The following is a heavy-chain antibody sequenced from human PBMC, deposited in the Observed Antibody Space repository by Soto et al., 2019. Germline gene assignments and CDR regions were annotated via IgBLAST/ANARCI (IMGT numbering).Heavy chain of an antibody. CDR3: ARDQYGSGGSCYGGYFDY. CDR1: GGTFSSYA. J-gene: IGHJ4*02. V-gene: IGHV1-69*06. CDR2: IIPIFGTA. Sequence: SVKVSCKASGGTFSSYAISWVRQAPGQGLEWMGGIIPIFGTANYAQKFQGRVTITADKSTSTAYMELSSLRSEDTAVYYCARDQYGSGGSCYGGYFDYWGQGTLVTVSS. D-gene: IGHD2-15*01.